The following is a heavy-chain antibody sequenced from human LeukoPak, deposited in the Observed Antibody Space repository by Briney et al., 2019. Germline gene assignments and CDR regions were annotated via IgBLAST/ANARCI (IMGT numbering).Heavy chain of an antibody. CDR2: IIPIFGTA. V-gene: IGHV1-69*13. CDR1: GGTFSSYA. D-gene: IGHD3-16*01. J-gene: IGHJ4*02. CDR3: ASLGDGPVDY. Sequence: GASVKVSCKASGGTFSSYAISWVRQAPGQGLEWMGGIIPIFGTANYAQKFQGRVTITADESTSTAYMELSSLRSEDTAVYYCASLGDGPVDYWGQGTLVTVSS.